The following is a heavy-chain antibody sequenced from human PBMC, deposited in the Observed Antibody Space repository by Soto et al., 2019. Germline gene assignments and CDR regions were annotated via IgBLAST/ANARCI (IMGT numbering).Heavy chain of an antibody. V-gene: IGHV4-59*08. J-gene: IGHJ4*02. CDR2: IYYSGST. CDR3: AGRVCSGGSCYSDYFDY. Sequence: SETLSLTCTVSGGSISNDYWSWIRQPPGKGLEWIGYIYYSGSTNYNPSLKSRVTISVDTSKDQFSLKLSSVTAADTAVYYCAGRVCSGGSCYSDYFDYWGQGTLVIVSS. CDR1: GGSISNDY. D-gene: IGHD2-15*01.